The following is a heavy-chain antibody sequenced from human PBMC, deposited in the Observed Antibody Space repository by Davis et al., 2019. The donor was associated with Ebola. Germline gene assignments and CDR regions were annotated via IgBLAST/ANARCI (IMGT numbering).Heavy chain of an antibody. CDR2: IYYSGST. V-gene: IGHV4-59*08. J-gene: IGHJ4*02. CDR1: GGSISSYY. D-gene: IGHD6-13*01. Sequence: PSETLSLTCTVSGGSISSYYWSWIRQPPGKGLEWIGYIYYSGSTNYNPSLKSRVTISVDTSKNQFSLKLNSVTAADTAVYYCARRSIAAAGTLDYWGQGTLVTVSS. CDR3: ARRSIAAAGTLDY.